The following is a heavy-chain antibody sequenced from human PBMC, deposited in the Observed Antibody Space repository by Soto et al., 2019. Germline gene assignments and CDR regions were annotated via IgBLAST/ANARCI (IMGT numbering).Heavy chain of an antibody. CDR2: ISAYNGNT. D-gene: IGHD6-6*01. Sequence: GGSVEVSFKASGYPFTSYGISLVRQAPGQGLEWMGWISAYNGNTNYAQKLQGRVTMTTDTSTSTAYMELRSLRSDDTAVYYCARDRRSSSLGGFWFDPWAQGTLVT. CDR3: ARDRRSSSLGGFWFDP. CDR1: GYPFTSYG. J-gene: IGHJ5*02. V-gene: IGHV1-18*04.